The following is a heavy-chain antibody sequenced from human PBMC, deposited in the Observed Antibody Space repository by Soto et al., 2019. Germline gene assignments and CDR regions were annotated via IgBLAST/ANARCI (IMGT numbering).Heavy chain of an antibody. CDR3: TTLTYYDYVWGSYRAVFDY. J-gene: IGHJ4*02. CDR2: IKSKTDGGTT. CDR1: GFTFSNAW. D-gene: IGHD3-16*02. Sequence: EVQLVESGGGLVKPGGSLRLSCAASGFTFSNAWMNWVRQAPGKGLEWVGRIKSKTDGGTTDYAAPVKGRFTIPRDDSKNTLYLQMNSLKTEDTAVYYCTTLTYYDYVWGSYRAVFDYWGQGTLVTVSS. V-gene: IGHV3-15*07.